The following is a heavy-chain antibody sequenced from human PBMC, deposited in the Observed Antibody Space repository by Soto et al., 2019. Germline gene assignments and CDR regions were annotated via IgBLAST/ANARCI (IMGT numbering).Heavy chain of an antibody. CDR2: IYWDDVK. J-gene: IGHJ4*02. V-gene: IGHV2-5*02. Sequence: QITLKESGPTLVKPTQTLTLACTFSGFSLTTSGVGVGWIRQPPGKALEWLALIYWDDVKRYSPSLKTRHTIAKDTSKNLVVLTMTNMGPVDTATYYGAHYSGGWYGFNYWGQGTLVTVSS. CDR1: GFSLTTSGVG. D-gene: IGHD6-19*01. CDR3: AHYSGGWYGFNY.